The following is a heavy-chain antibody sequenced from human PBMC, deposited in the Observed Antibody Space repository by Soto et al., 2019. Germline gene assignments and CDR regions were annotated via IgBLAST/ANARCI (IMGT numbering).Heavy chain of an antibody. CDR3: AKGTRAGYSYWYFDL. V-gene: IGHV1-69*01. D-gene: IGHD1-7*01. CDR2: IIPIYGTS. Sequence: QVQLEQSGAELKMPGSSVKVSCRASGGTFGHLAISWVRQAPGQGPEWVAGIIPIYGTSNAADDFRGRITVNADESTATAYMELSSLKSEDTAVYYCAKGTRAGYSYWYFDLWGRGTQVTVSS. CDR1: GGTFGHLA. J-gene: IGHJ2*01.